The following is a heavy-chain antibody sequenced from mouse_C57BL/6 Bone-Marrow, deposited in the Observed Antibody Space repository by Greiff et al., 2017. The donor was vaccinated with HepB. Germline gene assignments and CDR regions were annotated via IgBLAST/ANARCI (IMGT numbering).Heavy chain of an antibody. D-gene: IGHD1-1*01. J-gene: IGHJ1*03. CDR1: GFTFSSYG. V-gene: IGHV5-6*01. CDR2: ISSGGSYT. Sequence: EVKVVESGGDLVKPGGSLKLSCAASGFTFSSYGMSWVRQTPDKRLEWVATISSGGSYTYYPDSVKGRFTISRDNAKNTLYLQMSSLKSEDTAMYYCARQITTVVATRGYWYFDVWGTGTTVTVSS. CDR3: ARQITTVVATRGYWYFDV.